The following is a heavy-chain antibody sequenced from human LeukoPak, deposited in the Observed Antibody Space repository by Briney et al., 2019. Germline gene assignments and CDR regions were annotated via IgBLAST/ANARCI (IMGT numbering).Heavy chain of an antibody. Sequence: GGSLRLSCAASGLTFSNYAMNWVRQASGRGLEWVSGITDSGRKTYYADSVKGRFSISRDNSKNTIYLQMSDLRAEDTAVYYCAKITKATTPNYWGQGTLVTVSS. J-gene: IGHJ4*02. CDR2: ITDSGRKT. CDR1: GLTFSNYA. V-gene: IGHV3-23*01. CDR3: AKITKATTPNY. D-gene: IGHD4-17*01.